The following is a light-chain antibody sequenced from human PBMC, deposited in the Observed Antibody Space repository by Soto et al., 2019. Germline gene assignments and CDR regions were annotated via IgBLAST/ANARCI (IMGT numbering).Light chain of an antibody. CDR3: SSLAGSTIV. CDR1: SSDVGAYNY. J-gene: IGLJ1*01. V-gene: IGLV2-8*01. Sequence: QSALTQPPSASGSPGQSVTIYCTGTSSDVGAYNYVSWYQQHPDKAPKVLIYEVTKRPSGVPALFSGSKSGNTASLTVSGLQAEDEADYYCSSLAGSTIVFGTGTKLTVL. CDR2: EVT.